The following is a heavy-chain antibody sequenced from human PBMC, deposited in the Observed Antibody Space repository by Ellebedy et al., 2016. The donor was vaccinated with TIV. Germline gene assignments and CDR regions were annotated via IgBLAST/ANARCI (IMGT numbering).Heavy chain of an antibody. CDR1: GYTFTGYY. V-gene: IGHV1-2*02. CDR2: INPNSSDT. D-gene: IGHD6-19*01. CDR3: ARVNSAWYHDY. J-gene: IGHJ4*02. Sequence: AASVKVSCKASGYTFTGYYMHWLRQAPGQGLEWMGWINPNSSDTKYAQKFQGRVTVTRDTPISTAYMELSGLTSDDTAVYSCARVNSAWYHDYWGQGTRLTVSS.